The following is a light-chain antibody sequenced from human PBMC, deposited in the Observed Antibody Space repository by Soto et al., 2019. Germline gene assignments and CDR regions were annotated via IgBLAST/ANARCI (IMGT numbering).Light chain of an antibody. V-gene: IGLV2-14*01. Sequence: QSALTQPASVSGSPGQSITISCTGTSSDVGGLNYVSWYQHHPGNAPKLIIYEVSNRPSGVSDRFSASKSDNTASLTISCRQTEDEAHYYCSSFTISSTWVFGGGTKLTVL. CDR2: EVS. CDR1: SSDVGGLNY. J-gene: IGLJ3*02. CDR3: SSFTISSTWV.